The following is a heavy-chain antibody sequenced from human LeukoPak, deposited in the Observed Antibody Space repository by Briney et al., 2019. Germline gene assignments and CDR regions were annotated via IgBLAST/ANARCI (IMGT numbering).Heavy chain of an antibody. J-gene: IGHJ6*02. Sequence: SETLSLTCTVSGGSISSGEYHWSWIRQPPGKGLEWIGFIDYSGSTYYNPSLKSRITISKDASRNHFSLKLSAVTAADTAVYYCGREAYYYGSGSEGNFYYGIDVWGQGTTVTVSS. CDR1: GGSISSGEYH. D-gene: IGHD3-10*01. V-gene: IGHV4-30-4*01. CDR2: IDYSGST. CDR3: GREAYYYGSGSEGNFYYGIDV.